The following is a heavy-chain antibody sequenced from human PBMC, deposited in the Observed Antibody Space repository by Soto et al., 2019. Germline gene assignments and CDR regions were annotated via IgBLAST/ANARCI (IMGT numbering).Heavy chain of an antibody. Sequence: ASVKVSCKASGYTFTSYGISWVRQAPGQGLEWMGWISAYNGNTNYAQKLQGRVTMTTDTSTSTAYMELRSLRSDDTAVYYCARDSITMVRGVISFDYWGQGTMVTVSS. CDR3: ARDSITMVRGVISFDY. V-gene: IGHV1-18*04. CDR1: GYTFTSYG. J-gene: IGHJ4*02. CDR2: ISAYNGNT. D-gene: IGHD3-10*01.